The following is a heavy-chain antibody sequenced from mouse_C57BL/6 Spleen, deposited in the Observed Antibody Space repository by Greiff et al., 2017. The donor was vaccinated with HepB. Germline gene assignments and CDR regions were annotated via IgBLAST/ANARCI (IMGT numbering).Heavy chain of an antibody. CDR1: GYTFTSYW. CDR2: IYPGSGST. Sequence: QVQLQQPGAELVKPGASVKMSCKASGYTFTSYWITWVKQRPGQGLEWIGDIYPGSGSTNYNEKFKSKATLTVDTSSSTAYMQLSSLTSEDSAVYYCARKSYDYDDWFAYWGQGTLVTVSA. J-gene: IGHJ3*01. CDR3: ARKSYDYDDWFAY. D-gene: IGHD2-4*01. V-gene: IGHV1-55*01.